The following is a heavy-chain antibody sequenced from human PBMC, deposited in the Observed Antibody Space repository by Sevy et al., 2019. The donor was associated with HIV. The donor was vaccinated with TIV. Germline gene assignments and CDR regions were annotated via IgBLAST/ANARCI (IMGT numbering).Heavy chain of an antibody. CDR3: ARDFEATIPMWSSQDYGMDV. V-gene: IGHV3-20*04. CDR2: INWNGGST. CDR1: GFTFDDYG. J-gene: IGHJ6*02. Sequence: GGSLRLSCAASGFTFDDYGMSWVRQAPGKGLEWVSGINWNGGSTGYANSVKGRFTISRDNAKNSPYLQMNSLRAEDTALYYCARDFEATIPMWSSQDYGMDVWGQGTTVTVSS. D-gene: IGHD5-12*01.